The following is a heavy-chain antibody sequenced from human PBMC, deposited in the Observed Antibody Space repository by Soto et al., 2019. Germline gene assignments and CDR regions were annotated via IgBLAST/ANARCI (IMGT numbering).Heavy chain of an antibody. D-gene: IGHD5-12*01. CDR3: ARGWEMATIVSGDYYGMDV. V-gene: IGHV3-33*01. Sequence: QVQLVESGGGVAQPGRSLRLSCAASGFTFSSYGMHWVRQAPGKGLEWVAVIWYDGSNKYYADSVKGRFTISRDNSKNTLYLQMNSLRAEDTAVYYCARGWEMATIVSGDYYGMDVWGQGTTVTVSS. CDR1: GFTFSSYG. J-gene: IGHJ6*02. CDR2: IWYDGSNK.